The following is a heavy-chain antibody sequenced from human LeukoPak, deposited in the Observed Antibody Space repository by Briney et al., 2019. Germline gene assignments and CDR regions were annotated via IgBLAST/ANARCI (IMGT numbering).Heavy chain of an antibody. V-gene: IGHV4-59*01. CDR3: ARVCPYCSGGSWYAFDI. Sequence: PSETLSLTCTVSGGSISSYYWSWIRQPSGKGLEWIGAIYYSGSTNYKSSLNSRVTMSVDTSKNQFSLKLSSVTAADTAVYHCARVCPYCSGGSWYAFDIWGQGTTVTVSS. CDR1: GGSISSYY. CDR2: IYYSGST. J-gene: IGHJ3*02. D-gene: IGHD2-15*01.